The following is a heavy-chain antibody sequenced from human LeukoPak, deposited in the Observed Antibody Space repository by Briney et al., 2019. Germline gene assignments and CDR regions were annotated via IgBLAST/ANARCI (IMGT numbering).Heavy chain of an antibody. D-gene: IGHD2-2*01. CDR3: ARAKVVVPAAMHY. Sequence: GGSLRLSCAASGFTFSSYSMNWVRQAPGKGLEWVSFISDSATTIYYVDSVKGRFTISRDNAKNTLYLQMNSLRAEDTAVYYCARAKVVVPAAMHYWGQGTLVTVSS. CDR1: GFTFSSYS. CDR2: ISDSATTI. J-gene: IGHJ4*02. V-gene: IGHV3-48*04.